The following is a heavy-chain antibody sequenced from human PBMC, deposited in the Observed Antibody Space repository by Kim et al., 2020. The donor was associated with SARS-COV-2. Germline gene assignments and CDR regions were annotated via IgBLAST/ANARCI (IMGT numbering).Heavy chain of an antibody. D-gene: IGHD6-13*01. V-gene: IGHV3-9*01. CDR3: AKVAAAGINYYYGMDV. Sequence: SVQGRFTISRDNAKNSLYLQMNSLRAEDTALYYCAKVAAAGINYYYGMDVWGQGTTVTVSS. J-gene: IGHJ6*02.